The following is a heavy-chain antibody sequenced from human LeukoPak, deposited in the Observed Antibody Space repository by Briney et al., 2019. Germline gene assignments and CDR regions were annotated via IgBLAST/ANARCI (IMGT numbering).Heavy chain of an antibody. Sequence: ASVKVSCKASGYTFTSYGISWVRQAPGQGLEWMGWISAYNGNTNYAQKLQGRVTMTTDTSTSTAYMDLRSLRSDDTAVYYCARDTRPEIGGFLNWFDPWGQGTLVTVSS. CDR2: ISAYNGNT. J-gene: IGHJ5*02. V-gene: IGHV1-18*01. CDR3: ARDTRPEIGGFLNWFDP. D-gene: IGHD6-6*01. CDR1: GYTFTSYG.